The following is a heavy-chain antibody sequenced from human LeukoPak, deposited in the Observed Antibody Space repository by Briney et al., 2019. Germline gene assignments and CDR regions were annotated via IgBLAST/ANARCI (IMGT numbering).Heavy chain of an antibody. D-gene: IGHD1-26*01. Sequence: ASVKVSCKASGYTFTTYDINWVRQATGQGLEWMGWMNPNSGHTGYAQKFQGRVTMTRNTSISTAYMELSRLRSDDTAVYYCARTLGRYSGSYDRKIFGYWGQGTLVTVSS. CDR3: ARTLGRYSGSYDRKIFGY. CDR2: MNPNSGHT. J-gene: IGHJ4*02. V-gene: IGHV1-8*01. CDR1: GYTFTTYD.